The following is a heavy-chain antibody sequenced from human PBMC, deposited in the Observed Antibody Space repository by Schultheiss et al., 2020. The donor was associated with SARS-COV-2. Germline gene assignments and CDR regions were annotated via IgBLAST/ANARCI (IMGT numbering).Heavy chain of an antibody. CDR2: ISGSGGST. CDR3: ARDLSMVRGGAAFDI. J-gene: IGHJ3*02. CDR1: GFTFSSYA. D-gene: IGHD3-10*01. Sequence: GGSLRLSCAASGFTFSSYAMSWVRQAPGKGLEWVSAISGSGGSTYYADSVKGRFTISRDNSKNTLFLQMNSLRAEDTAVYYCARDLSMVRGGAAFDIWGQGTMVTVSS. V-gene: IGHV3-23*01.